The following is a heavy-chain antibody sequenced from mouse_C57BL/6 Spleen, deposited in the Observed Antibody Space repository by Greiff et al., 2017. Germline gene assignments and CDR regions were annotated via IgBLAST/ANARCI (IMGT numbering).Heavy chain of an antibody. D-gene: IGHD2-2*01. CDR3: ARDAHYGYGLHFDY. J-gene: IGHJ2*01. Sequence: EVNVVESEGGLVQPGSSMKLSCTASGFTFSDYYMAWVRQVPEKGLEWVANINYDGSSTYYLDSLKSRFIISRDNAKNILYLQMSSLKSEDTATYYCARDAHYGYGLHFDYWGQGTTLTVSS. CDR1: GFTFSDYY. CDR2: INYDGSST. V-gene: IGHV5-16*01.